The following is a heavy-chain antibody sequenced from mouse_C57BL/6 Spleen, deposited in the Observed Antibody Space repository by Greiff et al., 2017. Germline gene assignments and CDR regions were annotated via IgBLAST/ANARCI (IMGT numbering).Heavy chain of an antibody. CDR1: GYTFTEYT. Sequence: SGAELVKPGASVKLSCKASGYTFTEYTIHWVKQRSGQGLEWIGWFYPGSGSIKYNEKFKDKATLTADKSSSTVYMELSRLTSEDSAVYFCARHEREDGYDDVAWFAYWGQGTLVTVSA. D-gene: IGHD2-2*01. V-gene: IGHV1-62-2*01. CDR2: FYPGSGSI. CDR3: ARHEREDGYDDVAWFAY. J-gene: IGHJ3*01.